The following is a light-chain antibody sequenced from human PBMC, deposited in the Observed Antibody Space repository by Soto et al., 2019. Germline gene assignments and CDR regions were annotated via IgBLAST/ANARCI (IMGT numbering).Light chain of an antibody. J-gene: IGLJ1*01. CDR2: DVT. CDR3: CSYAGSYTGV. V-gene: IGLV2-11*01. CDR1: SSDVGGYNF. Sequence: QSALTQPRSVSGSPGQSVTISCTGTSSDVGGYNFLSWYQQHPGKVPKLMIYDVTKRPSGVPGRFSGSKSGNTASLTISGLQAEDEADYYCCSYAGSYTGVFGTGTKVTVL.